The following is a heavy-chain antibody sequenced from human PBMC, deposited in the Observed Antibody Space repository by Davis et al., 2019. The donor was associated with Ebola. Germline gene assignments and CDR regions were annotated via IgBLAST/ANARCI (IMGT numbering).Heavy chain of an antibody. V-gene: IGHV4-4*08. CDR2: FYTSGTT. CDR3: ARLATYGMDV. CDR1: GDSITSSY. Sequence: MPSETLSLTCAVSGDSITSSYWSWIRQPPGRGLEWIGNFYTSGTTNYNPSLKSRVTLLVDKSMNQVSLKLRSVTAADTAVYYCARLATYGMDVWGKGTTVTVSS. J-gene: IGHJ6*04.